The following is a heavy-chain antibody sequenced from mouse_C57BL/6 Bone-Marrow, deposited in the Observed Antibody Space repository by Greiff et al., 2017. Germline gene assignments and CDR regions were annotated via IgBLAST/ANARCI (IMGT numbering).Heavy chain of an antibody. CDR2: IDPETGGT. V-gene: IGHV1-15*01. D-gene: IGHD1-1*01. CDR1: GYTFTDYE. J-gene: IGHJ3*01. Sequence: VKLQQSGAELVRPGASVTLSCKASGYTFTDYEMHWVKQTPVHGLEWIGAIDPETGGTAYNQKFKGKAILTADKSSSTAYMELRSLTSEDSAVYYCTRPYYVGFAYWGQGTLVTVSA. CDR3: TRPYYVGFAY.